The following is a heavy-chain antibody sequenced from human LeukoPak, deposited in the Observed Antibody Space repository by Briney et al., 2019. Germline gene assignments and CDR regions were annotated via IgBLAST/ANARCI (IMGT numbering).Heavy chain of an antibody. Sequence: SETPSLTCTVSGGSISSYYWSWIRQPPGKGLEWIGYIYHSGSTYYNPSLKSRVTISVDRSKNQFSLKLSSVTAADTAVYYCGRGGSGTSPYYFDYWGQGTLVTVSS. D-gene: IGHD3-10*01. CDR3: GRGGSGTSPYYFDY. CDR1: GGSISSYY. J-gene: IGHJ4*02. V-gene: IGHV4-59*12. CDR2: IYHSGST.